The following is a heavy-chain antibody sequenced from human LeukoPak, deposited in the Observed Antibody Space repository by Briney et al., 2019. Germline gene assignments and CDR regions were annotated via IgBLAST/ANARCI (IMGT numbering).Heavy chain of an antibody. J-gene: IGHJ4*02. CDR3: ARSPYYYGLGSYLYDY. Sequence: GGSLRLSCAASGFTFSSYSMNWVRQAPGKGLEWVSSISSSSSYIYYADSEKGRFTISRDNAKNSLYLQMNSLRAEDTAVYYCARSPYYYGLGSYLYDYWGQGTLVTVSS. D-gene: IGHD3-10*01. CDR1: GFTFSSYS. CDR2: ISSSSSYI. V-gene: IGHV3-21*01.